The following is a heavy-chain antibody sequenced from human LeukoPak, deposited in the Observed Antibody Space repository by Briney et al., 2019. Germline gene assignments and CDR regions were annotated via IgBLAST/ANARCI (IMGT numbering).Heavy chain of an antibody. D-gene: IGHD3-16*01. J-gene: IGHJ4*02. V-gene: IGHV7-4-1*02. CDR2: INTNTGNP. CDR3: AIHSRGTLDY. Sequence: ASVKVSCKASGYTFTSYDINWVRQATGQGLEWMGWINTNTGNPTYAQGFTGRFVFSLDTSVSTAYLQISSLKAEDTAVYYCAIHSRGTLDYWGQGTLVTVSS. CDR1: GYTFTSYD.